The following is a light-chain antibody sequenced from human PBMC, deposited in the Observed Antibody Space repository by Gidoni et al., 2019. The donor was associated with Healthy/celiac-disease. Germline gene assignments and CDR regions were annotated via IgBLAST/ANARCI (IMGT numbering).Light chain of an antibody. CDR2: DAS. J-gene: IGKJ4*01. Sequence: DIQMTQSPSFLSASVGDRVTITCQASQDISNYLNWYQQKPGKAPKLLIYDASNWETGVPSRFSGSGSGTEFTFTISSLQPEDIATYYCQQYDNLPLTFGGGTKVEIK. CDR1: QDISNY. V-gene: IGKV1-33*01. CDR3: QQYDNLPLT.